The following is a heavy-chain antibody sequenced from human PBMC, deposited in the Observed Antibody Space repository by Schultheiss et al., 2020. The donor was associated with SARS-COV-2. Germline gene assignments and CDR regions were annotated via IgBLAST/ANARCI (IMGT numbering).Heavy chain of an antibody. CDR3: ARERGSWGMDV. J-gene: IGHJ6*02. Sequence: SETLSLTCAVSGGSISSSNWWSWVRQPPGKGLEWIGEIYHSGSTNYNPSLKSRVTISVDTSKSQFSLRLRSVTAADTAVYYCARERGSWGMDVWGQGTTVTVSS. CDR1: GGSISSSNW. CDR2: IYHSGST. V-gene: IGHV4-4*02. D-gene: IGHD3-10*01.